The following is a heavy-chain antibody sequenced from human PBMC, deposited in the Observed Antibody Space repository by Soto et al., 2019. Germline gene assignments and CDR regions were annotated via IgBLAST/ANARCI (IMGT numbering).Heavy chain of an antibody. CDR2: ISYDGSNK. Sequence: QPGGSLRLSCAASGFTFSSYAMHWVRQAPGKGLEWVAVISYDGSNKYYADSVKGRFTISRDNSKNTLYLQMNSLGAEDTAVYYCARVEAVAGYGMDVWGQGTTVTVSS. V-gene: IGHV3-30-3*01. CDR1: GFTFSSYA. J-gene: IGHJ6*02. CDR3: ARVEAVAGYGMDV. D-gene: IGHD6-19*01.